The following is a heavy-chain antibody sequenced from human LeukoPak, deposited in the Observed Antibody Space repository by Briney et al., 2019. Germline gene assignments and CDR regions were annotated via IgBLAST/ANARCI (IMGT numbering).Heavy chain of an antibody. J-gene: IGHJ6*02. D-gene: IGHD2-2*01. CDR2: INPNSGGT. V-gene: IGHV1-2*04. CDR3: ARDVVPAAPTHYYYYGMDV. Sequence: ASVKVSCKASGGTFSSYAISWVRQAPGQGLEWMGWINPNSGGTNYAQKFQGWVTMTRDTSISTAYMELSRLRSDDTAVYYCARDVVPAAPTHYYYYGMDVWSQGTTVTVSS. CDR1: GGTFSSYA.